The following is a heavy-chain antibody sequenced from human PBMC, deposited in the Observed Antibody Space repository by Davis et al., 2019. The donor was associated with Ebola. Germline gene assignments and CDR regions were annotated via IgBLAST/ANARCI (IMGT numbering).Heavy chain of an antibody. CDR3: ARDSQLHFMARPTY. Sequence: ASVKAPCKASGYTFTSYGISWVRQAPGQGLEWMGWISAYNGNTNYAQKLQGRVTMTTDTSTSTAYMELRSLGSDDTAVYYCARDSQLHFMARPTYWGQGTLVTVSS. J-gene: IGHJ4*02. CDR1: GYTFTSYG. V-gene: IGHV1-18*04. CDR2: ISAYNGNT. D-gene: IGHD4-23*01.